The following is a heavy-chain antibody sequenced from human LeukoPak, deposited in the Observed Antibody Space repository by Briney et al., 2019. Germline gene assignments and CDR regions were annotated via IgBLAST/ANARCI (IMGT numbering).Heavy chain of an antibody. J-gene: IGHJ4*02. D-gene: IGHD3-22*01. Sequence: ASVKVSCTASGYTFTGYYIHWVRQAPGQGLGWMGWINPFSGGTKYAQKFQGWVTMTRDTSISTAYMELSRLTSDDTAVYYCARGGYDLDYWGQGTLVTVSS. CDR2: INPFSGGT. V-gene: IGHV1-2*04. CDR3: ARGGYDLDY. CDR1: GYTFTGYY.